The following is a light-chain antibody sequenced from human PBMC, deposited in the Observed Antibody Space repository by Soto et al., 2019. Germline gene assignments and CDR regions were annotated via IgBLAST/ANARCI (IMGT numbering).Light chain of an antibody. CDR2: EVS. CDR1: SSDVGGYNY. Sequence: QSVLTQPASVSGSPGQSITISCTGTSSDVGGYNYVSWYQQLPGKVPKLMIYEVSNRPSGVSNRFSGSKSGNTASLTISGLQAEDEADYYCSSYTRSSTQVFGTGTKLTVL. J-gene: IGLJ1*01. V-gene: IGLV2-14*01. CDR3: SSYTRSSTQV.